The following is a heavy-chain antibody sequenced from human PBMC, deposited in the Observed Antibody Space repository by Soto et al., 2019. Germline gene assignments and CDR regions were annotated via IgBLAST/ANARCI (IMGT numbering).Heavy chain of an antibody. CDR2: ISGSGGRT. V-gene: IGHV3-23*01. D-gene: IGHD1-26*01. J-gene: IGHJ4*02. Sequence: EVQLLESGGGLVQPGGSLRLSCAASGFTFSSYAMTWVRQAPGKGLEWVSGISGSGGRTYYADSVRGRFTISRDNFKNTLYLQMNSLRAEDTAVYFCAKDRLGTPIPFHWGQGTLVTVSS. CDR3: AKDRLGTPIPFH. CDR1: GFTFSSYA.